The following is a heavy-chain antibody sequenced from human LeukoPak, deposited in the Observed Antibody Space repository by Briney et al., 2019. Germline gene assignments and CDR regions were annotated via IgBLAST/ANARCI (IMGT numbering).Heavy chain of an antibody. CDR1: GFIFSTYG. V-gene: IGHV3-30*02. Sequence: GGSLRLSCAASGFIFSTYGMYWVRQAPGKGLEWVAFIRHDGSIKNYADPVKGRSTISRDNSKNTLYLQMNSLRAEDTAVYYCAKDSLADIDYWGQGTLVTVPS. CDR3: AKDSLADIDY. D-gene: IGHD3-16*01. J-gene: IGHJ4*02. CDR2: IRHDGSIK.